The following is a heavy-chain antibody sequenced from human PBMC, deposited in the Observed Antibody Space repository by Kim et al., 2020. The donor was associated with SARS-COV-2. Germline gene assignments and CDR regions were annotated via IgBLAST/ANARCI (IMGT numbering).Heavy chain of an antibody. V-gene: IGHV1-3*01. CDR2: INPGNGDT. D-gene: IGHD1-26*01. CDR1: GYTFSTYA. J-gene: IGHJ4*02. Sequence: ASVKVSCKASGYTFSTYAIHWVRQAPGQRLEWMGWINPGNGDTKYSQKFQGRVTITRDTSASTAYMELSSLRSEDTAVYYCASQAGVVEGNTGDYWGQGSLSPSPQ. CDR3: ASQAGVVEGNTGDY.